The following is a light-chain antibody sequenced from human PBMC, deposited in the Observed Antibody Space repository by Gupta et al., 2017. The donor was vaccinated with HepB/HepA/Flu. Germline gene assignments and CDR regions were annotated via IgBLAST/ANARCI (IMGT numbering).Light chain of an antibody. V-gene: IGLV1-44*01. CDR2: GNN. J-gene: IGLJ2*01. CDR1: SSNIGTNT. Sequence: QSVVTQPPSPSGAPGQRVAVSCSRSSSNIGTNTVNWYQQLPGTAPKLLAYGNNQRPSGVPDRFSGSKSGTSASLAISGLQSEDEADYYCAAWDDSLNGVVFGGGTKLTVL. CDR3: AAWDDSLNGVV.